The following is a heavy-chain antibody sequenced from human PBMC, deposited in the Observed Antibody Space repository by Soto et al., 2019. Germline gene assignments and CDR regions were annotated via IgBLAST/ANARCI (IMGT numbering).Heavy chain of an antibody. CDR3: AKGSSGSRYSSLDV. CDR2: ISYDGSNK. Sequence: PGGSLRLSCAASGFTFSSYGMHWVRQAPGKGLEWVAVISYDGSNKYYADSVKGRFTISRDNSKNTLYLQMNSLRVEDTALYYCAKGSSGSRYSSLDVWGQGTQVTVSS. J-gene: IGHJ4*02. D-gene: IGHD2-15*01. V-gene: IGHV3-30*18. CDR1: GFTFSSYG.